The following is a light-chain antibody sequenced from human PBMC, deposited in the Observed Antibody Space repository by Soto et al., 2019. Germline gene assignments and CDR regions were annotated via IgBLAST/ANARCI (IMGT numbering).Light chain of an antibody. CDR2: GAS. CDR1: QIIGSAY. J-gene: IGKJ1*01. Sequence: ETTLTQSPDTLSLSPGEGATLSCRASQIIGSAYLAWYQQKPGQAPRLLIFGASTRATVTPHRFSGSGSGTDFTLTISALESEDVAVYYCQHYGRSPSFGQGPKLEIK. CDR3: QHYGRSPS. V-gene: IGKV3-20*01.